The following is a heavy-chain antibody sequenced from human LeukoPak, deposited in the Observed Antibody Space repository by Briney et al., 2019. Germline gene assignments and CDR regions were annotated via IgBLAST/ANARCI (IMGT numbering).Heavy chain of an antibody. V-gene: IGHV3-30*03. D-gene: IGHD6-13*01. Sequence: GGSLRLSCAASGFTFTNYAMHWVRQAPGKGLEWVANILYDGSRKNYADSVKGRFSVYRDNSNYSLYLQMNSLRIEDTAVYYCARGGGIAAVQSYYYYGMDVWGQGTTVTVSS. CDR3: ARGGGIAAVQSYYYYGMDV. J-gene: IGHJ6*02. CDR1: GFTFTNYA. CDR2: ILYDGSRK.